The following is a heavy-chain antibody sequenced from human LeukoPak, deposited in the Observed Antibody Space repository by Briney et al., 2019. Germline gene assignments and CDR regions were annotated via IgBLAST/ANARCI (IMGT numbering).Heavy chain of an antibody. Sequence: ASVKVSCKASGYIFTGYYMHWVRQAPGQGLEWMGIINPSGGSTSYAQKFQGRVTMTRDMSTSTVYMELSSLRSEDTAVYYCARVHYYDSSGYYPFDYWGQGTLVTVSS. CDR1: GYIFTGYY. J-gene: IGHJ4*02. D-gene: IGHD3-22*01. CDR3: ARVHYYDSSGYYPFDY. CDR2: INPSGGST. V-gene: IGHV1-46*01.